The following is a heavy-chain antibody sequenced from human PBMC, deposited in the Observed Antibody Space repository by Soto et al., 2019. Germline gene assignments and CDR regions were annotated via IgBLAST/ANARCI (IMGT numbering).Heavy chain of an antibody. CDR1: GGTFSSHS. Sequence: QVQLVQSGAEVKKPGSSVKVSCKVSGGTFSSHSINWVRQAPGQGPEWMGGIIPIFGTENYEQKFQGRVTITADESTSTAYMELSSLTSEDTALYSCSTSVYCSTTRCYYYYGLDVWGQGTTVIVSS. CDR3: STSVYCSTTRCYYYYGLDV. J-gene: IGHJ6*02. CDR2: IIPIFGTE. V-gene: IGHV1-69*01. D-gene: IGHD2-2*01.